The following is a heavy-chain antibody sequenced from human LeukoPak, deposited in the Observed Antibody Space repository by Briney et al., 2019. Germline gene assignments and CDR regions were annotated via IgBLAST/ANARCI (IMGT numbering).Heavy chain of an antibody. V-gene: IGHV3-48*04. CDR1: GFTFSSYS. CDR3: AKSQYDYDSSAAAGAFDT. Sequence: GGSLRLSCAASGFTFSSYSMNWVRQAPRKGLEWVSYISSSSSTIYYADSVKGRFTISRDNAKTSLYLQMKSLRAEDTAVYYCAKSQYDYDSSAAAGAFDTWGQGTMVTVSS. CDR2: ISSSSSTI. D-gene: IGHD3-22*01. J-gene: IGHJ3*02.